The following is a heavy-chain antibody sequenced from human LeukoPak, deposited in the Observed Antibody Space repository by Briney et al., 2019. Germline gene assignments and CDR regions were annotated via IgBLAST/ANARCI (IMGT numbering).Heavy chain of an antibody. CDR2: IHPSGGNA. CDR3: ARHFVNYYDTNGDALDI. J-gene: IGHJ3*02. D-gene: IGHD3-22*01. V-gene: IGHV1-46*01. Sequence: ASVKVSCKASGYSFTSHYVHWVRQAPGQGLEWMGIIHPSGGNARYAQVFQRRLSMTRDTSTSTVYMELSRLTSEDTAVYYCARHFVNYYDTNGDALDIGGEGRMLSVSS. CDR1: GYSFTSHY.